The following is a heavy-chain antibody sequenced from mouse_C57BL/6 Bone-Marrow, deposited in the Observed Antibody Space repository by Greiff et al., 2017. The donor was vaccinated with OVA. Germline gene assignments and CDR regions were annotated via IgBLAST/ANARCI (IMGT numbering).Heavy chain of an antibody. CDR3: ARGITTSDY. D-gene: IGHD1-1*01. CDR2: ILPGSGST. V-gene: IGHV1-9*01. CDR1: GYTFNGYW. Sequence: QVQLQQSGAELMKPGASVKLSCKATGYTFNGYWIEWVKQRPGHGLEWIGEILPGSGSTNYNEKFKGKATLTADTSSNTAYMQLSSLTTTDSAIYYCARGITTSDYWGQGTTLSVSS. J-gene: IGHJ2*01.